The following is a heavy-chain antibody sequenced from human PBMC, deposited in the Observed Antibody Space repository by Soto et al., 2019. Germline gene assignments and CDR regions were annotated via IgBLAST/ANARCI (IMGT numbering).Heavy chain of an antibody. D-gene: IGHD4-4*01. CDR3: ARDDYMGFDP. V-gene: IGHV1-69*04. CDR2: IIPILGIA. Sequence: GASVKVSCKASGGTFSSYTISWVRQAPGQGLEWMGRIIPILGIANYAQKFQGRVTITADKSTSTAYMELRSLRSDDTAVYYCARDDYMGFDPWGQGTLVTVSS. CDR1: GGTFSSYT. J-gene: IGHJ5*02.